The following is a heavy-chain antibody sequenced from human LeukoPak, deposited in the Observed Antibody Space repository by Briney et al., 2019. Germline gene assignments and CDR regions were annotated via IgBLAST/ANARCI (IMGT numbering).Heavy chain of an antibody. CDR2: ISYTGGT. D-gene: IGHD6-6*01. V-gene: IGHV4-39*02. CDR3: AREQVYSSSSIFDY. J-gene: IGHJ4*02. CDR1: GGSITSSSYY. Sequence: KPSETLSLTCSVSGGSITSSSYYWGWIRQPPERGLEWIGTISYTGGTYYSPSLKSRVTISVDTSKNQFSLKLSSVTAADTAVYYCAREQVYSSSSIFDYWGQGTLVTVSS.